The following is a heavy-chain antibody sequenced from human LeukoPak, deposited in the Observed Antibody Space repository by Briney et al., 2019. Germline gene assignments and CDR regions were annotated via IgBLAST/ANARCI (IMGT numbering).Heavy chain of an antibody. CDR3: ARTVGDILAGGPLHFGY. Sequence: PGGSLRLSCAASGFTFSSYAMSWVRQAPGKGLEWVSAISGSGGSTYYADSVKGRFTISRDNSKNTLYLQMNSLRAEDTPVYYCARTVGDILAGGPLHFGYRGQGTLVTGSS. J-gene: IGHJ4*02. CDR2: ISGSGGST. D-gene: IGHD3-9*01. V-gene: IGHV3-23*01. CDR1: GFTFSSYA.